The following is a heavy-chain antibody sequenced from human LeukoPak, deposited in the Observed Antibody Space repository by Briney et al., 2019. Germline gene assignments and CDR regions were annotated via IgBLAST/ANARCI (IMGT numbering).Heavy chain of an antibody. Sequence: GGSLRLSCEASGFTLSTYWMNWVRQVPGKGLDWVANINPDGSGKRYVDSVKGRFTIARDNADNSLSLQMNSLRSDDTAVYYCTRGDVVLSLHIWGQGTMVTVSS. D-gene: IGHD3-16*01. V-gene: IGHV3-7*03. CDR3: TRGDVVLSLHI. CDR1: GFTLSTYW. CDR2: INPDGSGK. J-gene: IGHJ3*02.